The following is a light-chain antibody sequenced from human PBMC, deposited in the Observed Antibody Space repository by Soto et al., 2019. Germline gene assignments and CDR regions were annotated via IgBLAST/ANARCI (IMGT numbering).Light chain of an antibody. Sequence: DIHMTQSPSTLSASVGDRVTITCRASQSLTMWLAWYQQKPGKAPNLLIYKTSSLESGVTSRVSGSGSVTGFTLIISRLQPVDFATYYCHHWTDYYWTFGPGTKVEVK. J-gene: IGKJ1*01. CDR2: KTS. CDR3: HHWTDYYWT. CDR1: QSLTMW. V-gene: IGKV1-5*03.